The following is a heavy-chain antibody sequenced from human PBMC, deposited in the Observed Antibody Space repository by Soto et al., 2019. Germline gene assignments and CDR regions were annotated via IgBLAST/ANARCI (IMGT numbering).Heavy chain of an antibody. D-gene: IGHD3-9*01. J-gene: IGHJ4*02. CDR2: IYYSGST. Sequence: SETLCLTCTVSGGSISSSSYYWGWIRQPPGKGLEWIGSIYYSGSTYYNPSLKSRVTISVDTSKNQFSLKLSSVTAADTAAYYCARHGGILRYFDWLLWGQGTLVTVS. CDR1: GGSISSSSYY. CDR3: ARHGGILRYFDWLL. V-gene: IGHV4-39*01.